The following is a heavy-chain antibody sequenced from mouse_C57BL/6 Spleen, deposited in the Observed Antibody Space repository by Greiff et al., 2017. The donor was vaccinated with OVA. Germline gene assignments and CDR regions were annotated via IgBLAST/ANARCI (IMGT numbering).Heavy chain of an antibody. J-gene: IGHJ1*03. Sequence: EVKLVESGPGLAKPSQTLSLTCSVTGYSITSDYWNWIRNFPGNTLEYMVYISYSASTYYNPSLKSRISITRYTSKNQYYLQLNSVTTEYTATQYCARLGTTVVEGYFDVWGTGATVSVS. V-gene: IGHV3-8*01. D-gene: IGHD1-1*01. CDR2: ISYSAST. CDR3: ARLGTTVVEGYFDV. CDR1: GYSITSDY.